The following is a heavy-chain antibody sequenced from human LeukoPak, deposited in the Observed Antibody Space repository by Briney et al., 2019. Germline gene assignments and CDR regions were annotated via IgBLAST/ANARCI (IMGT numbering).Heavy chain of an antibody. V-gene: IGHV4-34*01. CDR2: INHSGSA. CDR3: REERRRTSGSYGMYDYYGMDV. D-gene: IGHD1-26*01. J-gene: IGHJ6*02. CDR1: GGSFSGYY. Sequence: ASETLSLTCAVYGGSFSGYYWSWIRQPPGKGLEWIGEINHSGSANYNPSLKGRVTMSIDTSKNHFSLKLISVTAADTAVYYCREERRRTSGSYGMYDYYGMDVWGQGTTVTVSS.